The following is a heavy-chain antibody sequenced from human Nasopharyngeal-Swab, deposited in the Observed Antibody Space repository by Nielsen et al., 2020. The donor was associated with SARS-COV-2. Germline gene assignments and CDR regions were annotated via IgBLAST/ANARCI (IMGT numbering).Heavy chain of an antibody. V-gene: IGHV1-3*01. CDR1: GYTFTSYA. CDR3: ARDIAPYYDFWSGLDGGYGMDV. J-gene: IGHJ6*02. D-gene: IGHD3-3*01. CDR2: INAGNGNT. Sequence: ASVKVSCKASGYTFTSYAMHWVRQAPGQRLEWMGWINAGNGNTKYSQKFQGRVTITRDTSASTAYMELSSLRSEDTAVYYCARDIAPYYDFWSGLDGGYGMDVWGQGTTVTVPS.